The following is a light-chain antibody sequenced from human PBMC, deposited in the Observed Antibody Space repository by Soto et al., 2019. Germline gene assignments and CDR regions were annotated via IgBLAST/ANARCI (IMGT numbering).Light chain of an antibody. CDR2: GAS. J-gene: IGKJ1*01. CDR1: QSVSSSY. V-gene: IGKV3-20*01. CDR3: QQYDSSPWT. Sequence: EIVLTQSPGTLSLSPGERVTLSCRASQSVSSSYLAWYQQKPGQAPRPLIYGASSRATGIPDRFSGSGSGTDFTLTISRLEPEDFAVYYCQQYDSSPWTFGQGTTVEIK.